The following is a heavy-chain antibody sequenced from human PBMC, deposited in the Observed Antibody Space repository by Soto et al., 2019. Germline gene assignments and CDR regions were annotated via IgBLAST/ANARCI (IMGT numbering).Heavy chain of an antibody. Sequence: QVQLVQSGAEVKKPGASVKVSCKASGYTFTGYYMHWVRQAPGQGLEWMGWINPNSGGTNYAQKFQGWVTMTRDTSISTAYMELSRLRSDDTAVYYCARGGFGELEDYYYGMDVWGQGTTVTVSS. J-gene: IGHJ6*02. CDR2: INPNSGGT. V-gene: IGHV1-2*04. CDR1: GYTFTGYY. CDR3: ARGGFGELEDYYYGMDV. D-gene: IGHD3-10*01.